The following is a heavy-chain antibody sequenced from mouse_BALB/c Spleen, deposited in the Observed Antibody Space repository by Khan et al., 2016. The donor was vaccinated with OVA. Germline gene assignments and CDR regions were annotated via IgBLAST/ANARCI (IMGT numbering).Heavy chain of an antibody. CDR1: GYTFTSYV. V-gene: IGHV1S136*01. Sequence: EVQLQQSGPELVKPGASVKMSCKASGYTFTSYVMHWVKQKPGQGLEWIGYINPYNDGTKYNEKFKGKATLTSDKSYSTAYMELSSLTSEDSAVYYCARRYYYGSSSFAYWGQGTLVTVSA. CDR2: INPYNDGT. D-gene: IGHD1-1*01. J-gene: IGHJ3*01. CDR3: ARRYYYGSSSFAY.